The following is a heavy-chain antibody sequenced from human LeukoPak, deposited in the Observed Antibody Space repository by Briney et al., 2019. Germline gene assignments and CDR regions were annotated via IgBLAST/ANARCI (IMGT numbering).Heavy chain of an antibody. J-gene: IGHJ4*02. D-gene: IGHD3-22*01. CDR2: IRYDGSNK. Sequence: GGSLRLSCAASGFTFSSYGMHWVRQAPGKGLEWVAFIRYDGSNKYYADSVKGRFTISRDNSKNTLYLQMNSLRAEDTAVYYCAKSMGPYMIDYYFDYWGQGTLVTVSS. V-gene: IGHV3-30*02. CDR3: AKSMGPYMIDYYFDY. CDR1: GFTFSSYG.